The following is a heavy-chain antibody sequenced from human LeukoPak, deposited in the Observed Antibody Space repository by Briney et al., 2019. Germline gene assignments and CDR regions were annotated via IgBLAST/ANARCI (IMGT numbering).Heavy chain of an antibody. V-gene: IGHV4-34*01. CDR2: INHSGST. CDR1: GGSFSGYY. CDR3: ARGHKDSEVSPSEIAFDI. J-gene: IGHJ3*02. D-gene: IGHD2/OR15-2a*01. Sequence: SETLSLTCAVYGGSFSGYYWSWIRQPPGKGLEWIGEINHSGSTNYNPSLRSRVTISVDTSKNQFSLKLSSVTAADTAVYYCARGHKDSEVSPSEIAFDIWGQGTMVTVSS.